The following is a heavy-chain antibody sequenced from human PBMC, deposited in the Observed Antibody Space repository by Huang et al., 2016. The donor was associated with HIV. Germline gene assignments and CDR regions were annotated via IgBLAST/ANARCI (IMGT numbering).Heavy chain of an antibody. J-gene: IGHJ4*02. D-gene: IGHD1-26*01. CDR2: MYSEVST. V-gene: IGHV3-53*01. CDR1: GFTVSSNY. Sequence: EVQLVESGGGLIQPGGSLRFSCAASGFTVSSNYMSWVRQAPGKGREWVSVMYSEVSTYFADSVKGRFTISRDNSKNTLYLQMNSLRAEDTAVYYCAAQWELRGGVDFWGQGTLVTVSS. CDR3: AAQWELRGGVDF.